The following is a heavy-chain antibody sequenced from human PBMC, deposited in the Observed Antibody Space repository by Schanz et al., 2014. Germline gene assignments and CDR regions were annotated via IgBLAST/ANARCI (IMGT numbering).Heavy chain of an antibody. CDR2: INPLSGAT. D-gene: IGHD4-4*01. V-gene: IGHV1-2*02. J-gene: IGHJ5*02. Sequence: QVLLVQSGAEVKQPGASVKVSCKASGYTFTGYYIHWVRQAPGQGFEWMGWINPLSGATDYAPTFQGSVSMTRDTSISTAYMEVTRLVSSDTAVYYCARRGPNCSNNACYHGWFAPWGQGTLVTVSS. CDR3: ARRGPNCSNNACYHGWFAP. CDR1: GYTFTGYY.